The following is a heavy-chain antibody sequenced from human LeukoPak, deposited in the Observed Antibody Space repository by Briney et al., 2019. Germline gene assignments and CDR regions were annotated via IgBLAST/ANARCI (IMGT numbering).Heavy chain of an antibody. D-gene: IGHD2-2*01. CDR3: ARDDIVVVPAAFDY. CDR2: ISAYNGNT. V-gene: IGHV1-18*01. Sequence: VASVKVSCKASGYTFTTYGISWVRQAPGQGLEWMGWISAYNGNTNYAQKLQGRVTMTTDTSTSTAYMELRSLRSDDTAVYYCARDDIVVVPAAFDYWGQGTLVTVSS. CDR1: GYTFTTYG. J-gene: IGHJ4*02.